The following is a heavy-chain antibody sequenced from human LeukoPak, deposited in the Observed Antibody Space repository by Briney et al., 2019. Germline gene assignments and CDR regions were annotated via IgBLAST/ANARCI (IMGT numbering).Heavy chain of an antibody. J-gene: IGHJ5*02. V-gene: IGHV1-69*01. CDR2: IIPIFGTA. D-gene: IGHD3/OR15-3a*01. CDR1: GGTFSSYA. Sequence: GASVKVSCNASGGTFSSYAISWVRQAPGQGLEWMGGIIPIFGTANYAQKFQGRVTITADESTSTAYMELSSLRSEDTAVYYCARDPHSDWNWFDPWGQGTLVTVSS. CDR3: ARDPHSDWNWFDP.